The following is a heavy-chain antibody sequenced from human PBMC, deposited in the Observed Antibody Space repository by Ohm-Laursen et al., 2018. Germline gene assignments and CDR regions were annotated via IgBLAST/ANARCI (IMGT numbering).Heavy chain of an antibody. J-gene: IGHJ6*02. CDR3: ARVPGFGELSHYYYGMDV. CDR2: IWYDGSNK. CDR1: GFTFSSYW. Sequence: SLRLSCAASGFTFSSYWMSWVRQAPGKGLEWVAVIWYDGSNKYYADSVKGRFTISRDNSKNTLYLQMNSLRAEDTAVYYCARVPGFGELSHYYYGMDVWGQGTTVTVSS. D-gene: IGHD3-10*01. V-gene: IGHV3-33*08.